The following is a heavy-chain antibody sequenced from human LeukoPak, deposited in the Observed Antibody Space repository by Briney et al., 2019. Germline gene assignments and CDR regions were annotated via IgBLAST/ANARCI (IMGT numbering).Heavy chain of an antibody. CDR1: GYTFTSYD. J-gene: IGHJ6*03. V-gene: IGHV1-8*03. D-gene: IGHD6-19*01. Sequence: GASVKVSCKASGYTFTSYDINWVRQATGQGLEWMGWMNPNSGNTGYAQKFQGRVTITRNTSISTAYMELSSLRSEDTAVYYCARLYSSGWYHHYYYYYMDVWGKGTTDTVSS. CDR2: MNPNSGNT. CDR3: ARLYSSGWYHHYYYYYMDV.